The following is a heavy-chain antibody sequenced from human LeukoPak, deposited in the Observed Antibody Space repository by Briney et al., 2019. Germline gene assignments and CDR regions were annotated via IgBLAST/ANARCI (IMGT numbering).Heavy chain of an antibody. CDR1: GFTFTTYW. J-gene: IGHJ6*02. V-gene: IGHV3-74*01. Sequence: GGSLRLSCAASGFTFTTYWMHWVRQAPGKGLVWVSHINSDGSIASYADSVKGRFTISRDNAKNTLYLQMNSLRAEDTAVYYCARDAVDTANAVWGQGTTVTVSS. D-gene: IGHD5-18*01. CDR2: INSDGSIA. CDR3: ARDAVDTANAV.